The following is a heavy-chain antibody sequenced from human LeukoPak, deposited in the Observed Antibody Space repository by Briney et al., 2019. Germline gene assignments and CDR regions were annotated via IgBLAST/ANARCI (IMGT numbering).Heavy chain of an antibody. CDR3: ARHTYSSGWYGDS. CDR2: IYPGDSDT. J-gene: IGHJ4*02. V-gene: IGHV5-51*01. D-gene: IGHD6-19*01. CDR1: GYIFSSYW. Sequence: AGRALLISCKGSGYIFSSYWIGWGRQMPGEGLEGRGIIYPGDSDTRYSPSFQGQVTISAHKSSSTTYLQWSSLEASDTAMYYCARHTYSSGWYGDSWGQGTLVTASP.